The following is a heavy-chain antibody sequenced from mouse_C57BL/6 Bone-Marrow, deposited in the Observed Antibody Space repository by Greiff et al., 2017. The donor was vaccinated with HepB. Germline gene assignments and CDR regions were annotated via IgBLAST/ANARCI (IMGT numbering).Heavy chain of an antibody. D-gene: IGHD4-1*01. Sequence: QVQLQQPGAELVRPGSSVKLSCKASGYTFTSYWMHWVKQRPIQGLEWIGNIDPSDSETHYNQKFKDKATLTVDKSSSTAYMQLSSLTSEDSAVYYCASHGSYCAMDYGGQGTSATVSA. CDR3: ASHGSYCAMDY. CDR2: IDPSDSET. J-gene: IGHJ4*01. CDR1: GYTFTSYW. V-gene: IGHV1-52*01.